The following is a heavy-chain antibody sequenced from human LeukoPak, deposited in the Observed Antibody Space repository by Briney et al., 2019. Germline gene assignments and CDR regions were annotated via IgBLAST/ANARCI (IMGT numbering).Heavy chain of an antibody. Sequence: GGSLRLSCAASGFTFSSYVMNWVRQAPGKGLEWVSIISGSVTTTYYADSVKGRFTISRDNSKNSLYLQMNSLRAEDTALYYCARAVGNGDYHPFDYWGQGALVTVSS. V-gene: IGHV3-23*01. J-gene: IGHJ4*02. CDR1: GFTFSSYV. CDR2: ISGSVTTT. CDR3: ARAVGNGDYHPFDY. D-gene: IGHD4-17*01.